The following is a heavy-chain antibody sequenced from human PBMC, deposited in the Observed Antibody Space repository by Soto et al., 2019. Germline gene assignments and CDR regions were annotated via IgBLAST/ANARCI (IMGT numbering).Heavy chain of an antibody. Sequence: QIQLVQSGAVVKKPGASVRVSCKASGYAFSNYGISWIRQAPGLGLEWMGWISPYNGNTDYAQSLQGRVTMTTDTSTNTAYMELRSLTSDDTAVYYCATSYDSGFDPWGQGTLVTVSS. CDR2: ISPYNGNT. CDR1: GYAFSNYG. CDR3: ATSYDSGFDP. V-gene: IGHV1-18*04. D-gene: IGHD5-12*01. J-gene: IGHJ5*02.